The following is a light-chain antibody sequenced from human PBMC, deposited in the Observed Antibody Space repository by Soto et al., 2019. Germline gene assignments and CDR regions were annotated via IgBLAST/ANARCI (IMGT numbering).Light chain of an antibody. V-gene: IGKV1-13*02. CDR2: DAS. J-gene: IGKJ5*01. Sequence: AIQLTQSPSSLSASVGDRVTITCRASQGISSALAWYQQKPGKAPKLLIYDASSLESGVPSRFSGSGSGTDFTLTISSLQPEDFATYDGQQFNSYPLTFGHGTRLEIK. CDR1: QGISSA. CDR3: QQFNSYPLT.